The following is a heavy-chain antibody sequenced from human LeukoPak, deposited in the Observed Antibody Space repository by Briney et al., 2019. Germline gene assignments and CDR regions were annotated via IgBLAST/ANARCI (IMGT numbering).Heavy chain of an antibody. Sequence: PGGSLRLSCAASGFTFSRNWMYWVRQAPGKGLVWVSRLNIDGSSTSYADSVKGRFTISRDNAKNTLYLQMNSLRAEATAVYYCASGSGSYFPGYWGQGTLVTVSS. CDR1: GFTFSRNW. V-gene: IGHV3-74*01. CDR2: LNIDGSST. D-gene: IGHD3-10*01. CDR3: ASGSGSYFPGY. J-gene: IGHJ4*02.